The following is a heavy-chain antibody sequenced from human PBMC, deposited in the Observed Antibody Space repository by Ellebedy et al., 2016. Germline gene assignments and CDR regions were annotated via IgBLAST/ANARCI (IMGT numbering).Heavy chain of an antibody. D-gene: IGHD3-22*01. CDR2: ISSSSSYI. V-gene: IGHV3-21*01. CDR3: ARETYDSSGYLDY. J-gene: IGHJ4*02. Sequence: GESLKISCAASGFTFSSYSMNWVRQAPGKGLEWVSSISSSSSYIYYADSVKGRFTISRDNAKNSLYLQMNSLRAEDTAVYYCARETYDSSGYLDYWGQGTLVTVSS. CDR1: GFTFSSYS.